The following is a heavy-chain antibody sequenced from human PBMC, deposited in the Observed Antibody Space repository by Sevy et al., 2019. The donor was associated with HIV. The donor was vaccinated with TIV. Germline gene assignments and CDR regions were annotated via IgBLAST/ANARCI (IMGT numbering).Heavy chain of an antibody. CDR1: GFTFSNYA. D-gene: IGHD1-26*01. J-gene: IGHJ6*02. CDR3: ARDLEVYGGWEQTSQGMDV. CDR2: ISYDGSNK. Sequence: GGSLRLSCVVSGFTFSNYAMHWVRQAPGKGLEWVAVISYDGSNKYYADSVRGRFTISRDSSKNTLYLQMNSLRPEDTAVYYCARDLEVYGGWEQTSQGMDVWGQGTTVTVSS. V-gene: IGHV3-30-3*01.